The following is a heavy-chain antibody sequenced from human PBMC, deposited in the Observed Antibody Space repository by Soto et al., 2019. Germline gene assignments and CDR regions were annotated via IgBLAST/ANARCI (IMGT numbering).Heavy chain of an antibody. CDR3: ARGDV. CDR1: GGSVSSGSYY. Sequence: SETLSLTCTVSGGSVSSGSYYWSWIRQPPGKGLEWIGYIYYSESTNYNPSLKSRVTISVDTSKNQFSLKLSSVTAADTAVYYCARGDVWGQGTTVTVSS. J-gene: IGHJ6*02. V-gene: IGHV4-61*01. CDR2: IYYSEST.